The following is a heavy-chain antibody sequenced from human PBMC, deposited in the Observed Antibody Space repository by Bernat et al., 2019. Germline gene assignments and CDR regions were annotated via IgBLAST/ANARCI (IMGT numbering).Heavy chain of an antibody. CDR3: AREESDLYCSSTSCRMRYGMDV. J-gene: IGHJ6*02. Sequence: QVRLVESGGGVVQPGRSLRLSCTTSGFTFSDYAMHWVRQAPGKGLEWVALLSLDGGIEYYADSVRGRFTISRDNSKNTLYLQMNSLRAEDTAVYYCAREESDLYCSSTSCRMRYGMDVWGQGTTVTVSS. D-gene: IGHD2-2*01. CDR1: GFTFSDYA. V-gene: IGHV3-30*07. CDR2: LSLDGGIE.